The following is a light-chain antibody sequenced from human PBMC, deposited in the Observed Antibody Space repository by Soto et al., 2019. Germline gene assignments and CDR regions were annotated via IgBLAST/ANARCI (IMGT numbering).Light chain of an antibody. J-gene: IGKJ4*01. CDR3: QPRTMCVT. Sequence: EIVFTHYPGIPSVHPWQSATLSCRASQSVTSSYIAWYHQKPGPAPRLLIYGASPRATGIPARFSGSGSGTEFTLTNSSLQSEAFAVYYCQPRTMCVTFGRGTQVDIK. CDR2: GAS. V-gene: IGKV3-15*01. CDR1: QSVTSS.